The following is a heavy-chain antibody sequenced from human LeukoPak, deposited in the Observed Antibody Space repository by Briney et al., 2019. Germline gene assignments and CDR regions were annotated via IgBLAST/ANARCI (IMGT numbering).Heavy chain of an antibody. J-gene: IGHJ3*02. V-gene: IGHV6-1*01. Sequence: SQTLSLTCAISGDIVSSNSAAWNWIRQSPSGGLEWLGRTYYRSKWYNDYAVSVKSRITINPDTSKNQFSLQLNSVTPEDTAVYYCACRTTVTTSAFDIWGQGTMVTVSS. CDR1: GDIVSSNSAA. CDR3: ACRTTVTTSAFDI. D-gene: IGHD4-17*01. CDR2: TYYRSKWYN.